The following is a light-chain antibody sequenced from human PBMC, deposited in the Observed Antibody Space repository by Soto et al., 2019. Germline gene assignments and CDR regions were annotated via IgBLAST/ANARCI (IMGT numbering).Light chain of an antibody. V-gene: IGLV2-23*02. J-gene: IGLJ1*01. Sequence: LAQPASASGSPEQSITIPCTGTSSDVGTYNLVSWYQQHPGKAPKLIIYEVTERPSGISNRFSGSKFGNTASLTISGLLPEDEADYYCCSYGSSSTFPYAFGTGTKVTVL. CDR2: EVT. CDR1: SSDVGTYNL. CDR3: CSYGSSSTFPYA.